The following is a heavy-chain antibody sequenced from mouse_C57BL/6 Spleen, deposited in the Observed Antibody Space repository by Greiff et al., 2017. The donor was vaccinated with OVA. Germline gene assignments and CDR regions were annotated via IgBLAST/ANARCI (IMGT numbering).Heavy chain of an antibody. V-gene: IGHV3-6*01. J-gene: IGHJ1*03. D-gene: IGHD4-1*01. CDR2: ISYDGSN. CDR3: ARANWGPYWYFDV. CDR1: GYSITSGYY. Sequence: EVKVEESGPGLVKPSQSLSLTCSVTGYSITSGYYWNWIRQFPGNKLEWMGYISYDGSNNYNPSLKNRISITRDTSKNQFFLKLNSVTTEDTATYYCARANWGPYWYFDVWGTGTTVTVSS.